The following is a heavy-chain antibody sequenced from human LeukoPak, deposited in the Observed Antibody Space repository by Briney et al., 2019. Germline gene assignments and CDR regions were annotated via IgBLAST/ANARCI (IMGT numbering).Heavy chain of an antibody. CDR1: GYTFTGYY. J-gene: IGHJ4*02. CDR3: ARDLRESYYFDY. D-gene: IGHD2/OR15-2a*01. Sequence: SVKVSCKASGYTFTGYYMHWVRQAPGQGLEWMGRIIPILGIANYAQKFQGRVTITADKSTSTAYMELSSLRSEDTAVYYCARDLRESYYFDYWGQGTLVTVSS. V-gene: IGHV1-69*04. CDR2: IIPILGIA.